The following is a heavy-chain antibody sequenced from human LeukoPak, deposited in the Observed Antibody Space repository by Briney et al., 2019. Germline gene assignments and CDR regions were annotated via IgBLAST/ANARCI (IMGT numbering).Heavy chain of an antibody. CDR2: IIPIFGTA. CDR1: GGAFSSYA. J-gene: IGHJ6*02. D-gene: IGHD3-16*01. V-gene: IGHV1-69*01. CDR3: ARCLTDVPRCYYYYGMDV. Sequence: SVNVSCKASGGAFSSYAISWVRQAPGQGLEWMGGIIPIFGTANYAQKFQGRVTITADESTSTAYMELSSLRSEDTAVYYCARCLTDVPRCYYYYGMDVWGQGTTVTVSS.